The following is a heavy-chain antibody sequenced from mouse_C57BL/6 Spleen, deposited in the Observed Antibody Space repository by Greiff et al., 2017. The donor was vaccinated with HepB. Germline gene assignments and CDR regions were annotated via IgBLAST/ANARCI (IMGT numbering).Heavy chain of an antibody. D-gene: IGHD1-1*01. CDR2: INPSTGGT. J-gene: IGHJ4*01. CDR1: GYSFTGYY. V-gene: IGHV1-42*01. CDR3: AGYYYGSRTLYAMDY. Sequence: EVQRVESGPELVKPGASVKISCKASGYSFTGYYMNWVKQSPEKSLEWIGEINPSTGGTTYNQKFKAKATLTVDKSSSTAYMQLKSLTSEDSAVYYCAGYYYGSRTLYAMDYWGQGTSVTVSS.